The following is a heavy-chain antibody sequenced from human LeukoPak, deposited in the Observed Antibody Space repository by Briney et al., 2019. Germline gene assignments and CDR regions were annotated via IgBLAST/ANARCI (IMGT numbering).Heavy chain of an antibody. V-gene: IGHV1-18*01. D-gene: IGHD3-16*02. CDR3: AVLGGFIIHHYYYYMDV. CDR1: GYTFTNYI. Sequence: GASVKVSCKASGYTFTNYIISWVRQAPGQGLEWMGWISAYNGNTNYAQKLQGRVTMTTDTSTSTAYMELRSLRSDDTAVYARAVLGGFIIHHYYYYMDVWGKGTTVTVSS. CDR2: ISAYNGNT. J-gene: IGHJ6*03.